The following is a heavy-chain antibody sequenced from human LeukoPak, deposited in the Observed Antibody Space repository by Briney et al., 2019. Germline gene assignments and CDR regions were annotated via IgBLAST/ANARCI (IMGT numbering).Heavy chain of an antibody. J-gene: IGHJ6*03. V-gene: IGHV3-30-3*01. Sequence: GGSLRLSCVASGFTFSSYAMHWVRQAPGKGLEWVAVISYDGSNKYYADSVKGRFTISRDNSKNTLYLQMNSLRAEDTAVYYCAREGIAAAGPVEPYYYMDVWGKGTTVTVSS. CDR1: GFTFSSYA. D-gene: IGHD6-13*01. CDR2: ISYDGSNK. CDR3: AREGIAAAGPVEPYYYMDV.